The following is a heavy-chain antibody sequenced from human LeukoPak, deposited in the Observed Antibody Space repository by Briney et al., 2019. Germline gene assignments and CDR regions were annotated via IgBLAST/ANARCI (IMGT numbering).Heavy chain of an antibody. D-gene: IGHD2-2*01. J-gene: IGHJ1*01. CDR1: GGSISSYY. V-gene: IGHV4-59*12. CDR3: ARANSPYCSSTSCSTGYFQH. Sequence: SETLSLTCTVSGGSISSYYWSWIRQPPGKGLEWIGYIYYSGSTNYNPSLKSRVTISVDTSKNQFSLKLSSVTAADTAVYYCARANSPYCSSTSCSTGYFQHWGQGTLVTVSS. CDR2: IYYSGST.